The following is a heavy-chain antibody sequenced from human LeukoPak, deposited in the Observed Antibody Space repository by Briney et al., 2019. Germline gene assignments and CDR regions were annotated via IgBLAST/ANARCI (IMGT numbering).Heavy chain of an antibody. CDR3: ARQARSYSNYVDY. V-gene: IGHV4-30-4*08. J-gene: IGHJ4*02. D-gene: IGHD4-11*01. CDR2: IYYSGST. Sequence: PSETLSLTCTVSGGSISSGDYYWSWIRQPPGKGLEWIGYIYYSGSTYYNPSLKSRVTISVDTSKNQFSLKLSSVTAADTAVYYCARQARSYSNYVDYWGQGTLVTVSS. CDR1: GGSISSGDYY.